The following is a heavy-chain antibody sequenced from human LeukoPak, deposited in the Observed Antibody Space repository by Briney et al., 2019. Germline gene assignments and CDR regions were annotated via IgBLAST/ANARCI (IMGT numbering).Heavy chain of an antibody. CDR3: AKDHVRSNTYYYGSGSYLGRSDY. D-gene: IGHD3-10*01. J-gene: IGHJ4*02. CDR2: ISGSGGST. V-gene: IGHV3-23*01. CDR1: GFTFSSYA. Sequence: PGGSLRLSCAASGFTFSSYAMSWVRQAPGKGLEWVSAISGSGGSTYYADSVKGRFTISRDNSKNTLYLQMNSLRAEDTAVYYCAKDHVRSNTYYYGSGSYLGRSDYWGQGTLVTVSS.